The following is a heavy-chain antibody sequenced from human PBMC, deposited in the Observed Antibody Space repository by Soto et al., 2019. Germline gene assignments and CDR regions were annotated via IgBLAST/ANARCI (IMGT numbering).Heavy chain of an antibody. Sequence: QVQLVQSGAEVKKPGASVKVSCKASGYTFTSYDINWVRQATGQGLEWMGWMNPNSGNTGYAQKCQGRVTMTRNTFISTAYMELSSLRAEDTAVYYCARLPAAYCGGDCYSGRDYWGQGTLVTVSS. CDR3: ARLPAAYCGGDCYSGRDY. CDR2: MNPNSGNT. V-gene: IGHV1-8*01. CDR1: GYTFTSYD. J-gene: IGHJ4*02. D-gene: IGHD2-21*02.